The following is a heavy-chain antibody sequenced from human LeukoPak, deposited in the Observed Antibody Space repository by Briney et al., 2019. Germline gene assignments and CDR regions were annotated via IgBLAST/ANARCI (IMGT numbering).Heavy chain of an antibody. V-gene: IGHV3-23*01. J-gene: IGHJ3*01. Sequence: GGSLRLSRTASEFTFSNYAMSWVRQAPGKGLEWVSDISGSGGRTNYADSVKGRFTISRDNSKNTLYLQMNSLRTKDTAVYYCAKEGSAFDVWGQGTMVTVSS. CDR3: AKEGSAFDV. CDR2: ISGSGGRT. CDR1: EFTFSNYA.